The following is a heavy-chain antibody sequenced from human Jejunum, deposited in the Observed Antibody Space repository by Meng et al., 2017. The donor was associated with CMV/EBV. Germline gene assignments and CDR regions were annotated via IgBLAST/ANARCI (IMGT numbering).Heavy chain of an antibody. CDR2: NYYSGST. V-gene: IGHV4-59*08. CDR1: GGSISTYY. J-gene: IGHJ4*02. Sequence: VQLQASGPGLVNPSATLSLTCAVSGGSISTYYWSWIRQPPGKGLEWIGNNYYSGSTNYNPSLASRVTISVDSSKNQFSLKLSSVTAADTAVYYCARHQNGGTYPLDYWGQGTLVTVSS. D-gene: IGHD3-16*02. CDR3: ARHQNGGTYPLDY.